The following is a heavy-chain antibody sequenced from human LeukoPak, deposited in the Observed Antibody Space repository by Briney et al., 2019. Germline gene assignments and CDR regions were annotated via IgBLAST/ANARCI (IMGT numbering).Heavy chain of an antibody. CDR2: IYSGGST. CDR3: ARDSGDY. CDR1: GFTVSSNY. J-gene: IGHJ4*02. Sequence: GGSLRLSCAASGFTVSSNYMSWVRQAPGKGLEWVSVIYSGGSTYYADSVKGRFTISRNNAKNSLFLQLNSLRAEDTAVYYCARDSGDYWGQGTLVTVSS. V-gene: IGHV3-53*01.